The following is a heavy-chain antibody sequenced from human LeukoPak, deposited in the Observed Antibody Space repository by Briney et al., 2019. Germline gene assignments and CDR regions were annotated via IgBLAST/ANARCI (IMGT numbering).Heavy chain of an antibody. D-gene: IGHD2-21*02. J-gene: IGHJ4*02. Sequence: PGGSLRLSCAASGFTFSSYGMHWVRQAPGKGLEWVAVIWYDGSNKYYADSVKARFTISRDNSKNTLYLQMNSLRAEDTAVYYCARAAAYCGGDCYSPHFDYWGQGTLVTVSS. CDR3: ARAAAYCGGDCYSPHFDY. CDR2: IWYDGSNK. V-gene: IGHV3-33*01. CDR1: GFTFSSYG.